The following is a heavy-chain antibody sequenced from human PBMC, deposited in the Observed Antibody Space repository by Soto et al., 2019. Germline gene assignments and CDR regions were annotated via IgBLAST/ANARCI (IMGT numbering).Heavy chain of an antibody. D-gene: IGHD4-4*01. CDR1: GYTFNNYG. Sequence: ASVKVSCKAPGYTFNNYGISWVRQAPGQGLEWMGWISAYNGSTNYAQKFQGRVTMTTDTSTSTAYMELRSLRSDDTAVYSCARDADYIVDYWGQGTLVTVSS. V-gene: IGHV1-18*01. J-gene: IGHJ4*02. CDR3: ARDADYIVDY. CDR2: ISAYNGST.